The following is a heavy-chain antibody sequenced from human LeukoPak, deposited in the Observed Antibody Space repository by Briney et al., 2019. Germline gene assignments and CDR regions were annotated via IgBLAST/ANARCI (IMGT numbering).Heavy chain of an antibody. V-gene: IGHV4-34*01. CDR3: ARGSQSLGYCSGGSCRAKIFDY. CDR1: GGSFSGYY. Sequence: SETLSLTCAVYGGSFSGYYWSWIRQPPGKGLEWIGEINHSVRTNYNPSLKSRVTISVDTSKNQFSLKLSSVTAADTAVYYCARGSQSLGYCSGGSCRAKIFDYWGQGTLVTVSS. CDR2: INHSVRT. D-gene: IGHD2-15*01. J-gene: IGHJ4*02.